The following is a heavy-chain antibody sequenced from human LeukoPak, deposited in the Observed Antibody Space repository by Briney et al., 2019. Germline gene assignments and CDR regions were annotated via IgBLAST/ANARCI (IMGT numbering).Heavy chain of an antibody. Sequence: GGSLRLSCAASGFTFRSYAMSWVRQAPGKGLEWVSAISGSGGSTYYADSVKGRFTISRDNSKNTLYLQMNSLRAEDTAVYYCARVMTTVTTFLAFDIWGQGTMVTVSS. D-gene: IGHD4-17*01. CDR1: GFTFRSYA. V-gene: IGHV3-23*01. J-gene: IGHJ3*02. CDR3: ARVMTTVTTFLAFDI. CDR2: ISGSGGST.